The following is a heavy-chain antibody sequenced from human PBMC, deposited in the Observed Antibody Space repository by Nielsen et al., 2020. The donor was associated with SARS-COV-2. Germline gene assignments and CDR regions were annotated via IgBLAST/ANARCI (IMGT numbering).Heavy chain of an antibody. CDR3: ARGDLVVVPSPLLGLGPIFYYFYLDV. CDR1: GDSVSSHDW. Sequence: SETLSLTCAVSGDSVSSHDWWTWVRQSPGKGLEWIGEVSHSGSTHYNPSLKSRVTLSMDKSKNQFSLRLTSVSAADTAVYFCARGDLVVVPSPLLGLGPIFYYFYLDVWGKGTSVIVSS. CDR2: VSHSGST. V-gene: IGHV4-4*02. J-gene: IGHJ6*03. D-gene: IGHD2-2*02.